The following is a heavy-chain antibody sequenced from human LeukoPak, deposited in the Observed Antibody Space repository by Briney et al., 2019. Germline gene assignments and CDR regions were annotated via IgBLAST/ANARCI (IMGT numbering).Heavy chain of an antibody. V-gene: IGHV1-69*05. J-gene: IGHJ4*02. CDR1: GGTFSSYA. Sequence: ASVKVSCKASGGTFSSYAISWVRQAAGQGLEWMGRIIPIFGTANYAQKFQGRVTITTDESTSTAYMELSSLRSEDTAVYYCARDSLEMVLDYWGQGTLVTVSS. CDR2: IIPIFGTA. CDR3: ARDSLEMVLDY. D-gene: IGHD3-10*01.